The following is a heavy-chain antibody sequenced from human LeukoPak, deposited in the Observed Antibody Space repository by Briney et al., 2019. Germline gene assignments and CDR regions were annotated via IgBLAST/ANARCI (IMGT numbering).Heavy chain of an antibody. D-gene: IGHD3-10*01. J-gene: IGHJ6*03. Sequence: PGGSLRLSCAASGLTFSSYCMSWVRQAPGKGLEWVSSISGSGDNTYYADSVKGRFTISRDNSKNSLYLQMNSPRAEDTAVYYCASLKKLLWFGGTGYYMDVWGKGTTVTVSS. CDR1: GLTFSSYC. CDR2: ISGSGDNT. V-gene: IGHV3-23*01. CDR3: ASLKKLLWFGGTGYYMDV.